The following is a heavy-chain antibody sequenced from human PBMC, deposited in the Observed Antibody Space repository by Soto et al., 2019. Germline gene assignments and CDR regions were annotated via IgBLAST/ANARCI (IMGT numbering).Heavy chain of an antibody. CDR2: INSDGSST. Sequence: EVQLVESGGCLVQPGGSLILSCAASGFTFSSYWMHCVRQAPGKGLVWVSRINSDGSSTTYAYSVQGRFTISRDNAKNTMDLQMNSLRAEDTAVFYCARDRYYGMDVWGQGTTVTVSS. J-gene: IGHJ6*02. V-gene: IGHV3-74*01. CDR1: GFTFSSYW. CDR3: ARDRYYGMDV.